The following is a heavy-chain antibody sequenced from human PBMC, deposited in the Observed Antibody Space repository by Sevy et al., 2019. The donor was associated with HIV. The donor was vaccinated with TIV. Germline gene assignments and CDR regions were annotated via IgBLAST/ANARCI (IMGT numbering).Heavy chain of an antibody. CDR2: INPNSGGT. V-gene: IGHV1-2*02. D-gene: IGHD2-21*02. CDR1: GYTFTGYY. Sequence: ASVKVSCKASGYTFTGYYMHWVRQAPGQGLEWMGWINPNSGGTNYAQKFRGRVTMTRDTSISTAYMELSRLRSDDTAVYYCARERVGRSYCGGDCPSDYWGQGTLVTVSS. CDR3: ARERVGRSYCGGDCPSDY. J-gene: IGHJ4*02.